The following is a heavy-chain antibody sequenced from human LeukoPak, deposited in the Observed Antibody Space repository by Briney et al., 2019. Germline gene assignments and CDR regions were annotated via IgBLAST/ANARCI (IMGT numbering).Heavy chain of an antibody. CDR2: FDPEDGET. CDR3: AADTSRWDLSFDY. D-gene: IGHD6-19*01. V-gene: IGHV1-24*01. Sequence: ASVKVSCKVSGYTLTALSVHWVRQAPGKGLEWMGGFDPEDGETIYAQNFQGRVTMTEDTSTDTAYMVLSSLTSEDTAVYYCAADTSRWDLSFDYWGRGTLVTVS. CDR1: GYTLTALS. J-gene: IGHJ4*02.